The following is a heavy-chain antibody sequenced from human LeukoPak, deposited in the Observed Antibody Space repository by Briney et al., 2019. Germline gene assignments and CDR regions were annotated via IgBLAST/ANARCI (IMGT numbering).Heavy chain of an antibody. CDR1: GFTFDDYA. CDR2: ISWNSGSI. J-gene: IGHJ4*02. V-gene: IGHV3-9*01. D-gene: IGHD3-22*01. CDR3: AKVTGYDSSGYHNYYFDY. Sequence: GGSLRLSCAASGFTFDDYAMHWVRQAPGKGLEWVSGISWNSGSIGYADSVKGRFTISRDNAKNSLYLQMNSLRAEDTALYYCAKVTGYDSSGYHNYYFDYWGQGTLVTVSS.